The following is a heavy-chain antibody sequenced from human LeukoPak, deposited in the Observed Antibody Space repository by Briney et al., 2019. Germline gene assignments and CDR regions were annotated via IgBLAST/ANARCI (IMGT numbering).Heavy chain of an antibody. J-gene: IGHJ6*02. CDR2: IKSKTDGGTT. D-gene: IGHD4-17*01. V-gene: IGHV3-15*01. CDR3: ARDRYVTTVTTRGQNYYYYGMDV. Sequence: PGGSLRLSCAASGFTFSNAWMSWVRQAPGKGLEWVGRIKSKTDGGTTDYAAPVKGRFTISRDDSKNTLYLQMNSLRAEDTAVYYCARDRYVTTVTTRGQNYYYYGMDVWGQGTTVTVSS. CDR1: GFTFSNAW.